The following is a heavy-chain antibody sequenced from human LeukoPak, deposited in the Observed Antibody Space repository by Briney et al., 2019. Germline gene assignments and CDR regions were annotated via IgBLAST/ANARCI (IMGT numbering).Heavy chain of an antibody. CDR1: GGTFSSYA. V-gene: IGHV1-8*02. J-gene: IGHJ6*02. Sequence: ASVKVSCKASGGTFSSYAISWVRQATGQGLEWMGWMNPNSGNTGYAQKFQGRVTMTRNTSISTAYMELSSLRSEDTAVYYCASGIYDFWSGYYDYGMDVWGQGTTVTVSS. CDR2: MNPNSGNT. CDR3: ASGIYDFWSGYYDYGMDV. D-gene: IGHD3-3*01.